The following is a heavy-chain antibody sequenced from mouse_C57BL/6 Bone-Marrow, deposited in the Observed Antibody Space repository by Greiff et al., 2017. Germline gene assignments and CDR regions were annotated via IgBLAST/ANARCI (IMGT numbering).Heavy chain of an antibody. Sequence: VQLQQSGPELVKPGASVKLSCKASGYTFTSYGINWVKQRPGQGLEWIGWIYPRDGSTNYNEKFKGKATLTVDTSSSTAYMELHSLTSEDSAGYFCARLEVDGSGGGGYFDVGGTGTTVTVSS. CDR1: GYTFTSYG. D-gene: IGHD1-1*01. CDR2: IYPRDGST. V-gene: IGHV1-85*01. J-gene: IGHJ1*03. CDR3: ARLEVDGSGGGGYFDV.